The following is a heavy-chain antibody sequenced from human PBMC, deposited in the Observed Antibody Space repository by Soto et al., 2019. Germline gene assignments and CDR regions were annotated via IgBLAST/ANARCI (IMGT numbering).Heavy chain of an antibody. Sequence: ASVKVSCKASGYTFTSYGISWVRQAPGQGLEWMGWISAYNGNTNYAQKLQGRVTMTTDTSTSTAYMELRSLRSDDTAVYYCARAFHPGGQWLAPVYYYVMDVWGQGTTVTVSS. D-gene: IGHD6-19*01. J-gene: IGHJ6*02. CDR2: ISAYNGNT. V-gene: IGHV1-18*01. CDR3: ARAFHPGGQWLAPVYYYVMDV. CDR1: GYTFTSYG.